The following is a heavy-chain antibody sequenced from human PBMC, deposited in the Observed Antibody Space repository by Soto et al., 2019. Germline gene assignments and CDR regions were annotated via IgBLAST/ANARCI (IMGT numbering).Heavy chain of an antibody. CDR3: AKQFDY. Sequence: HPRRASEFTFSSYWMHWVRQAPGKGLVWVSRINSDGSNTGYADSVKGRFTISRDNAKNTLYLQMNGLRAEDTAVYYCAKQFDYLGQGTLVPVSS. CDR2: INSDGSNT. J-gene: IGHJ4*02. CDR1: EFTFSSYW. V-gene: IGHV3-74*01.